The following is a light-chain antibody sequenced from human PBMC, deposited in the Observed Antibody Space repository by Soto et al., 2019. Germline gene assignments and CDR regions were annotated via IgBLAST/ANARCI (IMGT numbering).Light chain of an antibody. CDR3: HQYGSSPVT. CDR2: GAS. V-gene: IGKV3-20*01. CDR1: QSVTSSY. J-gene: IGKJ1*01. Sequence: EIVLTQSPGTLSLSPGERATLSCRASQSVTSSYLAWYQQKPGQAPRLLIYGASSRATGIPDRCSGSGSGTYFTLTISRLEHEDFAVYYCHQYGSSPVTFGQGTKVEIK.